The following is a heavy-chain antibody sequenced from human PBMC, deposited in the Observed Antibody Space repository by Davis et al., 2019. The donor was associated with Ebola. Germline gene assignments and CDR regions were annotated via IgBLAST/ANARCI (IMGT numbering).Heavy chain of an antibody. D-gene: IGHD5-18*01. Sequence: GESLKISCAASGFTFSSYAMSWVRQAPGKGLEWVSSISGSGGTTYYADSVKGRFTISRDNSKNTLYLQLNSLRTEDTAVFYCAKGGYSYAYNWFDPWGQGTLVTVSS. V-gene: IGHV3-23*01. J-gene: IGHJ5*02. CDR1: GFTFSSYA. CDR3: AKGGYSYAYNWFDP. CDR2: ISGSGGTT.